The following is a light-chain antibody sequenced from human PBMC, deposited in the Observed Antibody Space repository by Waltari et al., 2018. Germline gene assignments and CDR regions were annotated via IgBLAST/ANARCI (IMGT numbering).Light chain of an antibody. CDR2: EVI. Sequence: QSALTQPASVSGSPGQSITISCTGTSNNVGSDDLVSWYQFRPGEVPKLLIYEVINRPSGVSVRFSGSKSDNTASLTISRLQAEDEAAYYCCSYAGSAPRLVFGGGTNLTVL. CDR1: SNNVGSDDL. J-gene: IGLJ3*02. CDR3: CSYAGSAPRLV. V-gene: IGLV2-23*02.